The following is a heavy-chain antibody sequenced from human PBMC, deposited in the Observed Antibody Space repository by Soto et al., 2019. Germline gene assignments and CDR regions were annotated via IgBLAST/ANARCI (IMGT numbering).Heavy chain of an antibody. J-gene: IGHJ4*02. CDR1: GGYFNDNY. CDR2: ISRSGTT. Sequence: QVQLQQWGAGLLKPSETLSLSCAVYGGYFNDNYYTWFRQPPGKGLEWIGEISRSGTTKYIPSLKSRASISFDTAKTQVSLKVTCVTAADTAVYYCATSLWFGTQVEIWGQGALVTVSS. D-gene: IGHD3-10*01. V-gene: IGHV4-34*01. CDR3: ATSLWFGTQVEI.